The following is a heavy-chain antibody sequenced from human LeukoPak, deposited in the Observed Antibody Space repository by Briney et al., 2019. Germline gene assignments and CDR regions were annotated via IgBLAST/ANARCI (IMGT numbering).Heavy chain of an antibody. D-gene: IGHD2-2*01. CDR1: GFTFSSYA. J-gene: IGHJ3*02. CDR2: ISGSGGSA. CDR3: AKAVLGASTSCCEDAFDI. V-gene: IGHV3-23*01. Sequence: GGSLRLSCAASGFTFSSYAMSWVRQAPGKGLEWVSAISGSGGSAYYADSVKGRFTTSRDNSKNTLYLQMNSLRAEDTAVYYCAKAVLGASTSCCEDAFDIWGQGTMVTVSS.